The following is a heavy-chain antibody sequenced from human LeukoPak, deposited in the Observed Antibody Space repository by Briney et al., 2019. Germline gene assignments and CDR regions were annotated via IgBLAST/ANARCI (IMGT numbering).Heavy chain of an antibody. V-gene: IGHV1-69*13. D-gene: IGHD5-18*01. CDR3: ARAGYSYGRAFDY. Sequence: SVKVSCKASGGTFSSYAISWVRQAPGQGLEWMGGIVPIFGTANYAQKFQGRVTITADESTSTAYMELSSLRSEDTAVYYCARAGYSYGRAFDYWGQGTLVTVSS. CDR1: GGTFSSYA. J-gene: IGHJ4*02. CDR2: IVPIFGTA.